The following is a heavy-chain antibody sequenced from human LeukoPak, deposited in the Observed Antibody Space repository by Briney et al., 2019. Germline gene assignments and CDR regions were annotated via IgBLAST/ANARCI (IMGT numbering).Heavy chain of an antibody. J-gene: IGHJ4*02. V-gene: IGHV4-34*01. CDR3: ANVGAVRYSDLFDY. CDR1: RGSLSGYS. CDR2: VNESGKP. Sequence: SETLSLNCSVSRGSLSGYSWTWIRQSPGKGLEWIGEVNESGKPKYSPSLKSRLTILRDTSKKQFSLELRSLTAADTAVYFCANVGAVRYSDLFDYWGQGTLVTVSS. D-gene: IGHD3-9*01.